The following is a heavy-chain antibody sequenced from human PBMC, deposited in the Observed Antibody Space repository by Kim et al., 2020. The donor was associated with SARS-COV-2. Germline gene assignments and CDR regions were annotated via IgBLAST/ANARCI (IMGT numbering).Heavy chain of an antibody. CDR1: GFTFSSYA. CDR3: VKDRAVGIVATITLDY. J-gene: IGHJ4*02. D-gene: IGHD5-12*01. V-gene: IGHV3-64D*06. CDR2: ISSNGGST. Sequence: GGSLRLSCSASGFTFSSYAMHWVRQAPGKGLEYVSAISSNGGSTYYADSVKGRFTISRDNSKNTLYLQMSSLRAEDTAVYYCVKDRAVGIVATITLDYWGQGTLVTVSS.